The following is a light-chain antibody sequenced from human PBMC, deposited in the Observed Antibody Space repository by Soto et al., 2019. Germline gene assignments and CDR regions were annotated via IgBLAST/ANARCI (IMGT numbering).Light chain of an antibody. CDR1: LNVNSY. V-gene: IGKV3-11*01. J-gene: IGKJ5*01. CDR2: DAY. CDR3: QQRQYWPAIT. Sequence: VLTQSPATLSLSPVESATLSCRASLNVNSYLAWYQQKPGQAPRLLIYDAYKRAAGIPARFSCSGSGTDFTLTISSLETEDFAIYYCQQRQYWPAITFGQGTRLEIK.